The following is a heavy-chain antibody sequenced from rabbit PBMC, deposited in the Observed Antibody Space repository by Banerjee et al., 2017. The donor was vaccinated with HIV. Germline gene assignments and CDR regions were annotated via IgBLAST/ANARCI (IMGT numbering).Heavy chain of an antibody. J-gene: IGHJ4*01. CDR2: IYAVTVGGT. CDR3: ARDAGDGGYGGASFTL. CDR1: GFSFSDSNW. Sequence: QEQLEESGGDLVKPGASLTLTCTASGFSFSDSNWGCWVRQAPGKGLEWIACIYAVTVGGTWYASWAKGRFTISKTSSTTVTLHMTSLTAADTATYFCARDAGDGGYGGASFTLWGPGTLVT. D-gene: IGHD4-2*01. V-gene: IGHV1S45*01.